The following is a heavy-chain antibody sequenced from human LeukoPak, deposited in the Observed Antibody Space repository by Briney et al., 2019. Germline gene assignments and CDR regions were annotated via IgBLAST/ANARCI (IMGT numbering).Heavy chain of an antibody. J-gene: IGHJ4*02. CDR3: ARDVLLWFGELSYFDY. CDR2: IYYSGST. Sequence: SETLSLTCTVSGGSISSSSYYWGWIRQPPGKGLECIGSIYYSGSTYYNPSLKSRVTISVDTSKNQFSLKLSSVTAADTAVYYCARDVLLWFGELSYFDYWGQGTLVTVSS. D-gene: IGHD3-10*01. CDR1: GGSISSSSYY. V-gene: IGHV4-39*01.